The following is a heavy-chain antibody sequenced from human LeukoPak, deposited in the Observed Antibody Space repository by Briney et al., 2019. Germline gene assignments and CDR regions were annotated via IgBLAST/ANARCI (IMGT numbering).Heavy chain of an antibody. J-gene: IGHJ4*02. Sequence: GGSLRLSCAASGFTFSSYAMSWVRQAPGKGLEWVSAISGSGGSTYYADSVKGRFTISRDNSKNTLFLQMNSLRVEDSAIYYCAKGEMATSNWGQGTLVTVSS. CDR3: AKGEMATSN. CDR2: ISGSGGST. V-gene: IGHV3-23*01. D-gene: IGHD3-16*01. CDR1: GFTFSSYA.